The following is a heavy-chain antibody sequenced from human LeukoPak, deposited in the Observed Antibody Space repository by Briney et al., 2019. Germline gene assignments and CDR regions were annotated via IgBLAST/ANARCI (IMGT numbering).Heavy chain of an antibody. J-gene: IGHJ4*02. CDR2: IYYSGST. D-gene: IGHD3-10*01. Sequence: SSETLSLTCTVSGGSISSSSYYWGWIRQPPGKGLEWIGSIYYSGSTYYNPSLKSRVTISVDTSKNQFSLKLSSVTAADTAVYYCARRGSTYYYGSGSYYNVWYFDYWGQGTLVTVSS. CDR3: ARRGSTYYYGSGSYYNVWYFDY. V-gene: IGHV4-39*01. CDR1: GGSISSSSYY.